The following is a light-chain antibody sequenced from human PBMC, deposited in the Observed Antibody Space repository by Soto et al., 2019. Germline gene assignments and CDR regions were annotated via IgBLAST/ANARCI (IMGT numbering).Light chain of an antibody. CDR1: QSISSY. J-gene: IGKJ1*01. CDR3: QQRYSTTRT. CDR2: AAS. V-gene: IGKV1-39*01. Sequence: IQMTQSPSSLSASVGDRVTITCRASQSISSYLNWYQQKPGKAPKLLIYAASSLQSGVPSRFSGSGSGTDFTLTISSLQTEDFATYYCQQRYSTTRTFGQGTKVDIK.